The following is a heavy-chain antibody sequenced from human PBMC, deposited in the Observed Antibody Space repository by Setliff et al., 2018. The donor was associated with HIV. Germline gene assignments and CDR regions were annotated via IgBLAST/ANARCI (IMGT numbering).Heavy chain of an antibody. D-gene: IGHD3-10*01. V-gene: IGHV4-39*01. J-gene: IGHJ4*02. CDR1: GGSIIDSRYF. CDR3: ARLGYVSGGFYKTPGPYYFDY. Sequence: KPSETLSLTCTVSGGSIIDSRYFWGWIRQPPGKGLEWIGSVYYSGITYYSSSLKSRVTVSVDTSRIQFSLKLRSVTAADTAAYYCARLGYVSGGFYKTPGPYYFDYWGQGALVTVSS. CDR2: VYYSGIT.